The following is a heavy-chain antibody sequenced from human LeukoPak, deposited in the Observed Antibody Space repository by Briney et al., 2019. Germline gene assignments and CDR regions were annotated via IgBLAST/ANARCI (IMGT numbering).Heavy chain of an antibody. CDR3: ARWYSGYDLTGYFDY. V-gene: IGHV1-46*01. J-gene: IGHJ4*02. Sequence: ASVKVSCKASGYTFVSYGTSWVRQAPGQGLEWMGIINPSGGSTSYAQKFQGRVTMTRDTSTSTVYMELSSLRSEDTAVYYCARWYSGYDLTGYFDYWGQGTLVTVSS. CDR1: GYTFVSYG. CDR2: INPSGGST. D-gene: IGHD5-12*01.